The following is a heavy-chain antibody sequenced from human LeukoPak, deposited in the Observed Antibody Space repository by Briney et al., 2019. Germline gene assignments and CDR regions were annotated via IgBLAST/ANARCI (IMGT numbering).Heavy chain of an antibody. Sequence: GESLKISCKGSGYSFTNYWIGWVRQMPGKGLEWLGIFYPGDSDTRYSPSFQGQVTISADKSISTAYLQWSSLKASDTAMYYCGRHGRYRSGYNFGPDYWGQGTLVSVSS. D-gene: IGHD5-24*01. CDR3: GRHGRYRSGYNFGPDY. V-gene: IGHV5-51*01. J-gene: IGHJ4*02. CDR1: GYSFTNYW. CDR2: FYPGDSDT.